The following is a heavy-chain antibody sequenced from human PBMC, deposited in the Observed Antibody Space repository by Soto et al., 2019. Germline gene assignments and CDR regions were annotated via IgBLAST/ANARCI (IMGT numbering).Heavy chain of an antibody. Sequence: PGGSLRLSCAASGFTFSSYGMHWVRQAPGKGLEWVAVIWYDGSNKYYADSVKGRFTISRDNSKNTLYLQMNSLRAEDTAVYYCARGRAGRSNQYYYGMDVWGQGTTVTVPS. J-gene: IGHJ6*02. CDR1: GFTFSSYG. V-gene: IGHV3-33*01. CDR2: IWYDGSNK. CDR3: ARGRAGRSNQYYYGMDV.